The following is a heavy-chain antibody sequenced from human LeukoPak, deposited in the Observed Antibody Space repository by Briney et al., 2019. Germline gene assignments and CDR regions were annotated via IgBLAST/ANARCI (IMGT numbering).Heavy chain of an antibody. Sequence: PGGSLRLSCAASGLTFDDYAMHWVRQAPGKGLEWVSLISGDGGSTYYADSVKGRFTISRDNSKNSLYLQMNSLRTEDTALYYCALIAVAGTPFDYWGQGTLVTVSS. CDR3: ALIAVAGTPFDY. CDR2: ISGDGGST. V-gene: IGHV3-43*02. J-gene: IGHJ4*02. D-gene: IGHD6-19*01. CDR1: GLTFDDYA.